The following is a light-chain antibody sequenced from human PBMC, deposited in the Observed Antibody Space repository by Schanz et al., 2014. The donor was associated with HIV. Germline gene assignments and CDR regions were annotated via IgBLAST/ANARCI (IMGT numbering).Light chain of an antibody. V-gene: IGLV2-14*03. J-gene: IGLJ3*02. Sequence: QSALTQPASVSGSPGQSIAISCTGTNSDIGAYNYVSWYQQHPDKAPKLIIYDVNNRPSGVSNRFSGSKSGNTASLTISGLQAEDEADYYCSSYTSSSTLGFGGGTKLTVL. CDR3: SSYTSSSTLG. CDR2: DVN. CDR1: NSDIGAYNY.